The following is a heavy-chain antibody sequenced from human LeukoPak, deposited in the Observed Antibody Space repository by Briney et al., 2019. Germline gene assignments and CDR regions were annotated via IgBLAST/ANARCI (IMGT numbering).Heavy chain of an antibody. CDR2: INHSGST. CDR1: GGSFSGYY. D-gene: IGHD2-21*02. V-gene: IGHV4-34*01. Sequence: SETLSLTCAVYGGSFSGYYWSWIRQPPGKGLEWIGEINHSGSTNYNPSLKSGVTISVDTSKNQFSLKLSSVTAADTAVYYCARVVTGDAFDIWGQGTMVTVSS. CDR3: ARVVTGDAFDI. J-gene: IGHJ3*02.